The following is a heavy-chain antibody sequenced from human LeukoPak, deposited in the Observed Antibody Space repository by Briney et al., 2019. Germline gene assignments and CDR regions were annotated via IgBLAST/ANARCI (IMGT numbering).Heavy chain of an antibody. J-gene: IGHJ4*02. V-gene: IGHV3-7*02. D-gene: IGHD2-15*01. CDR2: IKEDGSEK. Sequence: GGSLRLSCAASGFTFSSYWMSWVRQAPGKGLEWVANIKEDGSEKYYVDSVKGRLTISRDTAKSSLYLQMNSLRAEDTAVYYCARKLTPLDYWGQGTLVTVSS. CDR3: ARKLTPLDY. CDR1: GFTFSSYW.